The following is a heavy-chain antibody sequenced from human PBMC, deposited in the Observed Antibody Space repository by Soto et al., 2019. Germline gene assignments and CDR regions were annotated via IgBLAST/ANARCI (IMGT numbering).Heavy chain of an antibody. J-gene: IGHJ3*02. CDR3: ARHDRGDKAMVSGYAFDI. V-gene: IGHV4-39*01. D-gene: IGHD5-18*01. Sequence: PSETLSLTCTVSGGSISSSSYYWGWIRQPPGKGLEWIGSIYYSGSTYYNPSLKSRVTISVDTSKNQFSLKLSSVTAADTAVYYCARHDRGDKAMVSGYAFDIWGQGTMVTV. CDR2: IYYSGST. CDR1: GGSISSSSYY.